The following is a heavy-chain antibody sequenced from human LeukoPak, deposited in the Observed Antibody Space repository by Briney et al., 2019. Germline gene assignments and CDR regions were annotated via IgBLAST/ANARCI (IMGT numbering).Heavy chain of an antibody. CDR2: VSSDGSID. Sequence: GGSLRLSCAASGFTFSSYGMHWVRQAPGKGLEWVAVVSSDGSIDYYADSVRGRFTVSRDNAKNSLYLQMNSLRAEDTAVYYCARFPSVAFDIWGQGTMVTVSS. J-gene: IGHJ3*02. CDR1: GFTFSSYG. CDR3: ARFPSVAFDI. D-gene: IGHD6-6*01. V-gene: IGHV3-30*03.